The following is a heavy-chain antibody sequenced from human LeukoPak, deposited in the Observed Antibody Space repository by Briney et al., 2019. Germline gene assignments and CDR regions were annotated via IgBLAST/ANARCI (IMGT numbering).Heavy chain of an antibody. CDR1: GFTFSSYS. CDR2: ISSSSSYI. CDR3: ARDPPWGTGTTFDY. D-gene: IGHD1-7*01. Sequence: PGGSLRVSCAASGFTFSSYSMNWVRQAPGKGLEWVSSISSSSSYIYYADSVKGRFTISRDNAKNSLYLQMNSLRAEDTAVYYCARDPPWGTGTTFDYWGQGTLVTVSS. V-gene: IGHV3-21*01. J-gene: IGHJ4*02.